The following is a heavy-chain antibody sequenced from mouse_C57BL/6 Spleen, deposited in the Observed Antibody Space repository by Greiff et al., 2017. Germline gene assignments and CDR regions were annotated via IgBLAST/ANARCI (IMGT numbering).Heavy chain of an antibody. J-gene: IGHJ2*01. CDR2: IYPGDGDT. CDR1: GYAFSSSW. CDR3: ERWRIYCDNSVLFAY. V-gene: IGHV1-82*01. D-gene: IGHD1-3*01. Sequence: VQLQQPGPELVKPGASVKISCKASGYAFSSSWMNWVKQRPGKGLEWIGRIYPGDGDTNYNGKFKGKATLTVDKSSSTAYMPLSSLTSEDSAVYVCERWRIYCDNSVLFAYWGQGTTLTVSS.